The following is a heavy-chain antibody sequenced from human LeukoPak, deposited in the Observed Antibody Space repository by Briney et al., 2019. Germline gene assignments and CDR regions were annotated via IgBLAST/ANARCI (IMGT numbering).Heavy chain of an antibody. CDR2: INHSGST. CDR1: GGSFSGYY. D-gene: IGHD2-15*01. Sequence: SETLSLTCAVYGGSFSGYYWSWIRQPPGKGLEWIGEINHSGSTNYNPSLKSRVTISVDTSKNQFSLKLSSVTAADTAVYYCARDRGVVVAASWFDPWGQGTLVTVSS. J-gene: IGHJ5*02. CDR3: ARDRGVVVAASWFDP. V-gene: IGHV4-34*01.